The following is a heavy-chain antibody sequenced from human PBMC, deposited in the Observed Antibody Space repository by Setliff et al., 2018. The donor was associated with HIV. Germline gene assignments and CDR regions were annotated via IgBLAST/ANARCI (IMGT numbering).Heavy chain of an antibody. CDR1: GGTFSSYA. J-gene: IGHJ4*02. CDR3: ARDAQRWLQFSYFDY. CDR2: IIPILGIA. V-gene: IGHV1-69*10. D-gene: IGHD5-12*01. Sequence: SVKVSCKASGGTFSSYAISWVRQAPGQGLEWMGGIIPILGIANYAQKFQGRVTITADKSTSTAYMELSSLRSEDTAVYYCARDAQRWLQFSYFDYWGQGTLVTVSS.